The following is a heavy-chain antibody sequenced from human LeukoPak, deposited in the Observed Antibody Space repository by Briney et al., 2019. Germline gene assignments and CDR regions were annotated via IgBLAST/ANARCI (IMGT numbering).Heavy chain of an antibody. CDR1: GFTFSSYG. CDR3: AKDLVAATPNYYYGMGV. Sequence: PGGSLRLSCAASGFTFSSYGMHWVRQAPGKGLEWVAVISYDGSNKYYADSVKGRFTISRDNSKNTLYLQMNSLRAEDTAVYYCAKDLVAATPNYYYGMGVWGQGTTVTVSS. V-gene: IGHV3-30*18. D-gene: IGHD2-15*01. CDR2: ISYDGSNK. J-gene: IGHJ6*02.